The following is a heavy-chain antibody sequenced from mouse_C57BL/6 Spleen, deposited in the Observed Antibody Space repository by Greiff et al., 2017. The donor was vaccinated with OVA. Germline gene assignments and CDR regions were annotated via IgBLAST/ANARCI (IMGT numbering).Heavy chain of an antibody. Sequence: ESGPGLVKPSQSLSLTCSVTGYSITSGYYWNWIRQFPGNKLEWMGYISYDGSNNYNPTLKNRISITRDTSKNQFFLKLNSVTTEDTATYYCAREDLSLYAMDYWGQGTSVTVSS. J-gene: IGHJ4*01. CDR2: ISYDGSN. V-gene: IGHV3-6*01. CDR1: GYSITSGYY. CDR3: AREDLSLYAMDY.